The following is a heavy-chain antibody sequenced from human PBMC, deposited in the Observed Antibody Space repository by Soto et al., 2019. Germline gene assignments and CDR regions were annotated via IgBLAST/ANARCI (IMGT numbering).Heavy chain of an antibody. CDR3: AKARYFDWFPQLFDY. CDR1: GFTFSSYA. D-gene: IGHD3-9*01. J-gene: IGHJ4*02. V-gene: IGHV3-23*01. CDR2: ISGSGGST. Sequence: PGGSLRLSCAASGFTFSSYAMSWVRQAPGKGLEWVSAISGSGGSTYYADSVKGRFTISRDNSKNTLYLQMNSLRAEDTAVYYCAKARYFDWFPQLFDYWGQGTLVTVSS.